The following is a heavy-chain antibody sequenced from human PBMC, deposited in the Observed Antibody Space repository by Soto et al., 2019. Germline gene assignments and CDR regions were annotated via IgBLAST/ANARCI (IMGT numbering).Heavy chain of an antibody. Sequence: PGGSLRLSCAASEFTFSSYGMHWVRQAPGKGLEWVAVISYDGSNKYYADSVKGRFTISRDNSKNTLYLQMNSLRAEDTAVYYCAKDSMVYAILWEIDYWGQGTLVTVS. CDR1: EFTFSSYG. D-gene: IGHD2-8*01. CDR2: ISYDGSNK. CDR3: AKDSMVYAILWEIDY. V-gene: IGHV3-30*18. J-gene: IGHJ4*02.